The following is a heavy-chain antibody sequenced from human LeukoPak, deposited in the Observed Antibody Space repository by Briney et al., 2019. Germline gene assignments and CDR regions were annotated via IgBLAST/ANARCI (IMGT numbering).Heavy chain of an antibody. D-gene: IGHD1-26*01. V-gene: IGHV3-48*02. J-gene: IGHJ4*02. CDR1: GFIFSTYS. CDR3: ARLPGATSTTDF. Sequence: GGSLRLSCAASGFIFSTYSMNWVRQAPGKGLKCVSYISSSGTTVYYADSVKGRFTISRDNAKNSVFLQMNSLRDEDTAVYYCARLPGATSTTDFWGQGTLVTVSS. CDR2: ISSSGTTV.